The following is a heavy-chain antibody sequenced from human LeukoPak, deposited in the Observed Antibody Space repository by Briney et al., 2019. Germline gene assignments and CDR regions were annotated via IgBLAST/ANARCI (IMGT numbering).Heavy chain of an antibody. Sequence: HGESLKISRKGSGYSFTSYWIGWVRQMSGKGLELMGIIYPGDSDTRYSPSFQGQVTISADKSISTAYLQWSSLKASDIALYYCARLVGYCSTTSCYAGEIDLWGQGTLVTVSS. CDR3: ARLVGYCSTTSCYAGEIDL. D-gene: IGHD2-2*01. J-gene: IGHJ5*02. V-gene: IGHV5-51*01. CDR2: IYPGDSDT. CDR1: GYSFTSYW.